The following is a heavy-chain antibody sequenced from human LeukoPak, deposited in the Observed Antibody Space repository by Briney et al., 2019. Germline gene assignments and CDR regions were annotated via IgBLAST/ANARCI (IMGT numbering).Heavy chain of an antibody. CDR3: ARVATRTGGH. Sequence: EWVSSISSSSSYIYYADSVKGRFTISRDNAKNSLYLQMNSLRAEDTAVYYCARVATRTGGHWGQGTLVTVSS. D-gene: IGHD5-12*01. J-gene: IGHJ4*02. CDR2: ISSSSSYI. V-gene: IGHV3-21*01.